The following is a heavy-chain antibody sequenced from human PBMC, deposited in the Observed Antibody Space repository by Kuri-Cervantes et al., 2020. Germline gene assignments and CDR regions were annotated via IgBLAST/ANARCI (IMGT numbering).Heavy chain of an antibody. CDR2: IYTSGST. D-gene: IGHD3-22*01. Sequence: LRLSCTVSGGSISSGSYYWSWIRQPAGKGLEWIGRIYTSGSTNYNPSLKSRVTISVDTSKNQFSLKLSSVTAADTAVYYCARSSDYYDSSGCLDYWGQGTLVTVSS. V-gene: IGHV4-61*02. J-gene: IGHJ4*02. CDR1: GGSISSGSYY. CDR3: ARSSDYYDSSGCLDY.